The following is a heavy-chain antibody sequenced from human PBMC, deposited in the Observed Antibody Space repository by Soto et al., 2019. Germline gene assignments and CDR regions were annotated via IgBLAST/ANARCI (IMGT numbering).Heavy chain of an antibody. CDR2: LYFNGGT. V-gene: IGHV4-30-4*01. J-gene: IGHJ5*02. D-gene: IGHD6-13*01. CDR1: GGPINSPDYY. CDR3: ARGISKYSSWYEPHTWFDA. Sequence: QVQLQESGPGLVKPSQTLSITCNVSGGPINSPDYYCTWIRQSPGKGLEWIGYLYFNGGTQYNPSLRTPISMSLATYKKHCSLKMRSVTGADTAVYYCARGISKYSSWYEPHTWFDAWGQGALVTVSS.